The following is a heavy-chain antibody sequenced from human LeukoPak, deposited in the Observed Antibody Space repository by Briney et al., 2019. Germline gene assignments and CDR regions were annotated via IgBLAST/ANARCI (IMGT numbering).Heavy chain of an antibody. J-gene: IGHJ4*02. Sequence: PSETLSLTCAVYGGSFSGYYWSRIRQPPGKGLEWIGEINHSGSTNYNPSLKSRVTISVDTSKNQFSLKLSSVTAADTAVYYCARGPGIREMMDYDYWGQGTLVSVSS. CDR1: GGSFSGYY. CDR2: INHSGST. D-gene: IGHD6-13*01. V-gene: IGHV4-34*01. CDR3: ARGPGIREMMDYDY.